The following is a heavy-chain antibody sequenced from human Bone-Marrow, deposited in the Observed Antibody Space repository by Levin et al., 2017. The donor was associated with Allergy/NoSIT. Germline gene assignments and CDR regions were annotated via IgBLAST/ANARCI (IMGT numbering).Heavy chain of an antibody. CDR2: IYPGDSDT. D-gene: IGHD5-24*01. CDR3: ARPPAWDGYNYSDY. CDR1: GYSFTSYW. J-gene: IGHJ4*02. Sequence: ASVKVSCKGSGYSFTSYWIGWVRQMPGKGLEWMGIIYPGDSDTRYSPSFQGQVTISADKSISTAYLQWSSLKASDTAMYYCARPPAWDGYNYSDYWGQGTLVTVSS. V-gene: IGHV5-51*01.